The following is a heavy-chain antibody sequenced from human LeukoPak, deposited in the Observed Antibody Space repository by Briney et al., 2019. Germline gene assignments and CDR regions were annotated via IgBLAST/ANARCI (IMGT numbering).Heavy chain of an antibody. V-gene: IGHV3-30*02. D-gene: IGHD7-27*01. CDR3: AKEFWGYDAFDI. CDR1: GFTFSSYG. J-gene: IGHJ3*02. Sequence: GGSLRLPCAASGFTFSSYGMHWVRQAPGKGLEWVAFIRYDGSNKYYADSVKGRFTISRDNSKNTLYLQMNSLRAEDTAVYYCAKEFWGYDAFDIWGQGTMVTVSS. CDR2: IRYDGSNK.